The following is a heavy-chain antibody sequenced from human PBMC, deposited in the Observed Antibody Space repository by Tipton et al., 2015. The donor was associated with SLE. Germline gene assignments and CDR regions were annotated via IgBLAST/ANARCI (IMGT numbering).Heavy chain of an antibody. CDR1: GGSFKDYY. J-gene: IGHJ4*02. D-gene: IGHD1-26*01. CDR3: ARDSIYSGSDY. Sequence: TLSLTCAVYGGSFKDYYYSWVRQSPGKGLEWIGEISHSGSTKYNPSLKSRVTISVDTSKNQFSLKLSSVTAADTAVYYCARDSIYSGSDYWGQGTLVTVSS. CDR2: ISHSGST. V-gene: IGHV4-34*01.